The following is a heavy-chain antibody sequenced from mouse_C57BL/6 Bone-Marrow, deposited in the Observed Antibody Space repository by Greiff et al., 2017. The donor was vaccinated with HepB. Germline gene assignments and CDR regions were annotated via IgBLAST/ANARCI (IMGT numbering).Heavy chain of an antibody. CDR3: ARGLYSNYGFIAY. CDR2: ISYSGST. D-gene: IGHD2-5*01. CDR1: GYSITSGYD. V-gene: IGHV3-1*01. J-gene: IGHJ3*01. Sequence: EVKLMESGPGMVKPSQSLSLTCTVTGYSITSGYDWHWIRHFPGNKLEWMGYISYSGSTNYNPSLKSRISITHDTSKNHFFLKLNSVTTEDTATYYCARGLYSNYGFIAYWGQGTLVTVSA.